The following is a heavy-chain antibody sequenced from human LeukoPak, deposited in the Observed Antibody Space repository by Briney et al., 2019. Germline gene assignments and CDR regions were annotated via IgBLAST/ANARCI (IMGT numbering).Heavy chain of an antibody. D-gene: IGHD3-10*01. CDR1: GYTFTVYY. CDR2: INPNSGGT. Sequence: ASLKVSSTASGYTFTVYYMHWVRQAPGQGLEWMGWINPNSGGTNYAQKFQGRVTMTRDTSISTAYMELSRLRSDDTAVYYCARDQGVSSGGDTWFDPWGQGTLVTVSS. J-gene: IGHJ5*02. V-gene: IGHV1-2*02. CDR3: ARDQGVSSGGDTWFDP.